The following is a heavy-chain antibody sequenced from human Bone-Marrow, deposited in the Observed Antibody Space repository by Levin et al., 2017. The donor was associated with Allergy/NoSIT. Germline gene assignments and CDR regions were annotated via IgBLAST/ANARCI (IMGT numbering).Heavy chain of an antibody. CDR2: LHGDGSGT. Sequence: GESLKISCAASGFTFSNSWMHWVRQAPGKGLVWVSRLHGDGSGTIYADSVKGRFTISRDNAKNTLYLQMNSLRDEDTAVYDCARDFDYVIDYWGQGTLVTVSS. D-gene: IGHD3-10*02. CDR1: GFTFSNSW. J-gene: IGHJ4*02. V-gene: IGHV3-74*01. CDR3: ARDFDYVIDY.